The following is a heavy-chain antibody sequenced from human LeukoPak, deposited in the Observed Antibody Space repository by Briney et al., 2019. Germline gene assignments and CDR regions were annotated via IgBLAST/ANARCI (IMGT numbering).Heavy chain of an antibody. CDR3: AKDRWLLRPNDAFDV. V-gene: IGHV3-23*01. CDR2: CAASGGPT. J-gene: IGHJ3*01. D-gene: IGHD5-12*01. CDR1: GFSFSTYA. Sequence: GGSLRLSCAASGFSFSTYAMSWVRQAPGKGLEWVSACAASGGPTYYADSVKGRFTISRDNSKNTLYPQMNSLRAEDTAVYYCAKDRWLLRPNDAFDVWGQGTMVTVSS.